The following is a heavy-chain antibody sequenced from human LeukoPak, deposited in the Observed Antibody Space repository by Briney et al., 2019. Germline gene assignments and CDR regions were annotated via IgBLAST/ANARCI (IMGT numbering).Heavy chain of an antibody. CDR1: GFTFSSYA. CDR2: ISGSGGST. D-gene: IGHD6-19*01. J-gene: IGHJ4*02. CDR3: AKDHVYSSGWTTDFDY. V-gene: IGHV3-23*01. Sequence: GGSLRLSCAASGFTFSSYAMSWVRQAPGKGLEWVSAISGSGGSTYSADSVKGRFTISGDNSKNTLYLQMNSLRAEDTAVYCCAKDHVYSSGWTTDFDYWGQGTLVTVSS.